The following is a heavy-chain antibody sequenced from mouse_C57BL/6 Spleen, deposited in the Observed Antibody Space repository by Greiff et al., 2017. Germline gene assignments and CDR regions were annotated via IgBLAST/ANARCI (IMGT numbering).Heavy chain of an antibody. J-gene: IGHJ2*01. CDR2: FYPGSGSI. CDR3: ARHEEEFRGFDY. V-gene: IGHV1-62-2*01. Sequence: QVQLKESGAELVKPGASVTLSCKASGYTFPEYTIHWVKQRSGQGLEWIGWFYPGSGSIKYNEKFKDKATLTADKSSSTVYMELSRLTSEDSAVYFCARHEEEFRGFDYWGQGTTLTVSS. CDR1: GYTFPEYT.